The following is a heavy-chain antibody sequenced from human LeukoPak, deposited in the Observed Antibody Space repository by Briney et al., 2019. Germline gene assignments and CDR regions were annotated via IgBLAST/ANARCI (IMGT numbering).Heavy chain of an antibody. V-gene: IGHV4-31*03. Sequence: SQTLSLTCTVSVASIRSGRYYWSWIRQHPGKGLEWIGYIYYSGGSFYNPSLNSRVTIPVDTSENQFSLKLSSVTAADTAVYYCARLLNNWFDPWGQGTLVTVSS. CDR1: VASIRSGRYY. CDR2: IYYSGGS. J-gene: IGHJ5*02. CDR3: ARLLNNWFDP.